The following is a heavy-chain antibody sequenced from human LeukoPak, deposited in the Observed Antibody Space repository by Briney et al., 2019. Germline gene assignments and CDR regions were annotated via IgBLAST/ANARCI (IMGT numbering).Heavy chain of an antibody. V-gene: IGHV4-39*07. CDR2: IYYSGST. Sequence: SETLSLTCTVSGGSISSSSYYWGWIRQPPGKGLEWIRSIYYSGSTYYNPSLKSRVTISVDTSKNQFSLKLSSVTAADTAVYYCARHRGSSSWRTPSNWGQGTLVTVSS. CDR1: GGSISSSSYY. D-gene: IGHD6-13*01. CDR3: ARHRGSSSWRTPSN. J-gene: IGHJ4*02.